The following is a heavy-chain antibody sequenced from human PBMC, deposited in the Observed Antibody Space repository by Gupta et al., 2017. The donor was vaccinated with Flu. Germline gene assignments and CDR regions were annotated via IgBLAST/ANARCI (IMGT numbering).Heavy chain of an antibody. J-gene: IGHJ4*02. CDR2: IYTSGST. CDR3: ARGRGDWTYYFDY. V-gene: IGHV4-61*02. Sequence: QVQLQESGPGLVKPSQTLSLTCTVSGGSISSGSYYWSWIRQPAGKGLEWIGRIYTSGSTNYNPSLKSRVTISVDTSKNQFSLKLSSVTAADTAVYYCARGRGDWTYYFDYWGQGTLVTVSS. CDR1: GGSISSGSYY. D-gene: IGHD2-21*01.